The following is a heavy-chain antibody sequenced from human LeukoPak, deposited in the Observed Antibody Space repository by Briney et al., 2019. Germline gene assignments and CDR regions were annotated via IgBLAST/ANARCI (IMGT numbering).Heavy chain of an antibody. CDR2: IYYSGTT. CDR3: ARERTMVRGVSWFDP. CDR1: GDSINNYY. V-gene: IGHV4-59*01. Sequence: SETLSLTCTVSGDSINNYYWSWIRQPPGKGLEWIGYIYYSGTTNYNPSLKSRVSISVDTSKKQFSLKLSSVTAADTAVYYCARERTMVRGVSWFDPWGQGTRVTVSS. D-gene: IGHD3-10*01. J-gene: IGHJ5*02.